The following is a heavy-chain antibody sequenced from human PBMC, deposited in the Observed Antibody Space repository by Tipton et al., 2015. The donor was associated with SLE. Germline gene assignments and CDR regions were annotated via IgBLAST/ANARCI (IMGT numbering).Heavy chain of an antibody. J-gene: IGHJ4*02. CDR1: GGSFSGYY. CDR2: INHSGST. D-gene: IGHD6-19*01. CDR3: ARGWIAVAGFFFDY. V-gene: IGHV4-34*01. Sequence: TLSLTCAVYGGSFSGYYWSWIRQPPGKGLEWIGEINHSGSTNYNPSLKSRVTISVDTSKNQFSLKLSSVTAADTAVYYCARGWIAVAGFFFDYWGQGTLVTVSS.